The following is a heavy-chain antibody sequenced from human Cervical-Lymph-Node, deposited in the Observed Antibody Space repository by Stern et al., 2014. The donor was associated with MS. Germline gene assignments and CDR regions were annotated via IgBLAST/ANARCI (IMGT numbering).Heavy chain of an antibody. V-gene: IGHV2-70*04. CDR1: GFSLITSGMR. J-gene: IGHJ4*02. CDR2: IDWNDNK. Sequence: QVTLKESGPALVKPTQTLTLTCSFSGFSLITSGMRVSWIRQPPGTALEWLARIDWNDNKFYNSSQLTRLSISKDTSKNQVVLTMTNVDPVDTATYYCARMMGSGYRHYFDSWGQGIPVTVSS. CDR3: ARMMGSGYRHYFDS. D-gene: IGHD3-3*01.